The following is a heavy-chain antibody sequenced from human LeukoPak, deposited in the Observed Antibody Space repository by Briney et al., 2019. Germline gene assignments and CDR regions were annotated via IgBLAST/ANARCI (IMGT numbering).Heavy chain of an antibody. D-gene: IGHD3-22*01. CDR1: GFTFSSYW. CDR2: IKQDASQE. V-gene: IGHV3-7*01. CDR3: ARDSNYDTSGHYY. J-gene: IGHJ4*02. Sequence: GGSLRLSCAASGFTFSSYWMSWVRQAPGKGPEWVAHIKQDASQEDHVDSVKGRFTISRDNAKNSLYLQMNSLRAEDTAVYYCARDSNYDTSGHYYWGQGTLVTVSS.